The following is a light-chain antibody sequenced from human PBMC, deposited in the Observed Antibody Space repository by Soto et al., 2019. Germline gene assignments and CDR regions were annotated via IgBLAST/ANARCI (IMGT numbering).Light chain of an antibody. CDR1: QSVSSSY. Sequence: EIVLTQSPGTLSLSPGERATLSCRASQSVSSSYLAWYQKKPGQAPRLLFDGASSRATGIPDRFSGSGSGTDFTLTISSLEPEDFAVYYCQQYGSSPWTFGQGTKVEIK. J-gene: IGKJ1*01. V-gene: IGKV3-20*01. CDR3: QQYGSSPWT. CDR2: GAS.